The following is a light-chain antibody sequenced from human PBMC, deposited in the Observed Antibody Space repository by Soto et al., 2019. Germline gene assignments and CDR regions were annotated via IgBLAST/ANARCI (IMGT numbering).Light chain of an antibody. CDR3: QQRSNWPPT. CDR1: QSVSNS. Sequence: EIVLTQSPATLSLSPGERVTLSFRASQSVSNSLAWYQQKPGQPPRLLIYDASNRATGIPARFSGSGSGTDFTLTISSLEPEDFAVYYCQQRSNWPPTFGGGTKVDIK. CDR2: DAS. V-gene: IGKV3-11*01. J-gene: IGKJ4*01.